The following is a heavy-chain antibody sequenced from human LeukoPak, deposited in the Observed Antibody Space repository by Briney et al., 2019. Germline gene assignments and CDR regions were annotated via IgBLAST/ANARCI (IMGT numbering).Heavy chain of an antibody. J-gene: IGHJ4*02. Sequence: GGSLRLSCAASGFTFSSYSMNWVRQAPGKGLEWVSSISSSSSYIYYADSVKGRFTISRDNAKNSLYLQMNSLRAEDTAVYYCARGEIAARNSNYWGQGTLVTVSS. D-gene: IGHD6-6*01. V-gene: IGHV3-21*01. CDR3: ARGEIAARNSNY. CDR1: GFTFSSYS. CDR2: ISSSSSYI.